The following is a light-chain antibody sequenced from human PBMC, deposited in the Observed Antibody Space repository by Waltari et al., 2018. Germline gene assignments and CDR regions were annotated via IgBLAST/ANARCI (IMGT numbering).Light chain of an antibody. J-gene: IGKJ2*03. CDR2: RAS. Sequence: DIQMTQSPSTLSASVGDRVTITCRASEGIDDWMAWYQHEPGKAPKPLTCRASTLQSGVPSRFSGSGSGTEFTLTISSLQADDFGTYYCQYYFLYSRGFGQGTKLEIK. V-gene: IGKV1-5*03. CDR3: QYYFLYSRG. CDR1: EGIDDW.